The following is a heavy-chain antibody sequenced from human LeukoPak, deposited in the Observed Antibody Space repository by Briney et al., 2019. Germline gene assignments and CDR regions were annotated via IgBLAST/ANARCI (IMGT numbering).Heavy chain of an antibody. CDR1: GGSISSYY. J-gene: IGHJ4*02. CDR2: IYTSGST. CDR3: ARLLRSGLRRYYFDY. Sequence: SETLSLTCTVSGGSISSYYWSWIRQPAGKGLEWIGRIYTSGSTNYNPSLKSRVTMSVDTSKNQFSLKLSSVTAADTAVYYCARLLRSGLRRYYFDYWGQGTLVTVSS. D-gene: IGHD3-3*01. V-gene: IGHV4-4*07.